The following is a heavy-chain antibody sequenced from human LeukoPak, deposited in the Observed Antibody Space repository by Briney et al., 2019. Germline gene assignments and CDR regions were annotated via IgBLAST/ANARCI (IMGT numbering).Heavy chain of an antibody. Sequence: GGSLRLSCTASGFTSSSYWMHWVRQAPGKGLVWVSRINSDGGSTSYADSVKGRFTISRDNAKSTLYLQMNSLRAEDTAVYYCARRIQGMAPYYFDYWGQGTLVTVSS. V-gene: IGHV3-74*01. CDR3: ARRIQGMAPYYFDY. CDR1: GFTSSSYW. J-gene: IGHJ4*02. D-gene: IGHD5-24*01. CDR2: INSDGGST.